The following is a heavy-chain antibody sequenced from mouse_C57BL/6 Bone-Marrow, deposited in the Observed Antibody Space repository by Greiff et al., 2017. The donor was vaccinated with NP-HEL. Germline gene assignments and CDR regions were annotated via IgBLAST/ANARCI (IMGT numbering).Heavy chain of an antibody. CDR1: GFSFNTYA. Sequence: EVKLVESGGGLVQPKGSLKLSCAASGFSFNTYAMNWVRQAPGKGLEWVARIRSKSNNYATYYADSVKDRFTISRDDSESMLYLQMNNLKTEDTAMYYCVRPITTASSLGFAYWGQGTLVTVSA. D-gene: IGHD1-2*01. V-gene: IGHV10-1*01. CDR3: VRPITTASSLGFAY. J-gene: IGHJ3*01. CDR2: IRSKSNNYAT.